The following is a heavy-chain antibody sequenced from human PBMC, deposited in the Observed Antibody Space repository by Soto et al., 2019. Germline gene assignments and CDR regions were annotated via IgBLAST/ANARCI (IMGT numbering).Heavy chain of an antibody. CDR2: VSIGGST. D-gene: IGHD2-15*01. CDR3: AKRRGAGGHFDY. Sequence: DVQVLESGGGLVQPEGSLRLSCAASGFTFSSYAMGWVRQGPGKGLEWVAGVSIGGSTHYADSVRGRFTISRDNSKNTLSLQMNGLTAEDTAVYFCAKRRGAGGHFDYWGQGALVTVSS. V-gene: IGHV3-23*01. J-gene: IGHJ4*02. CDR1: GFTFSSYA.